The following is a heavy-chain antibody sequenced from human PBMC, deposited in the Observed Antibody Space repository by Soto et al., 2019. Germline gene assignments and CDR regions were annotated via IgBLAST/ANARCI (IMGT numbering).Heavy chain of an antibody. Sequence: GGSLRLSCAASGFTFSSYAMSWVRQAPGKGLEWVSAISSSGGSTYYADSVKGRFTISRDNSKNTLYLQMNSLRAEDTAVYYCAKDPAATRGYYYMDVWGKGTTVTVSS. CDR2: ISSSGGST. J-gene: IGHJ6*03. V-gene: IGHV3-23*01. D-gene: IGHD2-15*01. CDR3: AKDPAATRGYYYMDV. CDR1: GFTFSSYA.